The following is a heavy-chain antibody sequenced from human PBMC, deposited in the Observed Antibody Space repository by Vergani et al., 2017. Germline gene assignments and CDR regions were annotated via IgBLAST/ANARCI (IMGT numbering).Heavy chain of an antibody. CDR3: ARAPPSAAGHSWFDP. CDR1: GGTFSSYA. V-gene: IGHV1-69*01. J-gene: IGHJ5*02. Sequence: QVQLVQSGAEVKKPGSSVKVSCKASGGTFSSYAISWVRQAPGQGLEWMGGIIPIFGTANYAQKFQGRVTFTADESTSTAYMELSSLRSEDTAVYYCARAPPSAAGHSWFDPWGQGTLVTVSS. D-gene: IGHD3-3*01. CDR2: IIPIFGTA.